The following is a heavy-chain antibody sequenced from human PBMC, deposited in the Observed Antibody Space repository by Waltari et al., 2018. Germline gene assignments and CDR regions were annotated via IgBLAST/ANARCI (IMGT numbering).Heavy chain of an antibody. V-gene: IGHV3-48*01. CDR3: VRDPDWLDP. J-gene: IGHJ5*02. CDR2: ISKTGNI. Sequence: EMQLVESGGCLVQPGGSLRLSCAASAFTFSSYSMDGVRQAPGEGLVWVAYISKTGNIYYSDSVRGRFTISRDNAKNSLALQMNSLRVEDTAMYYCVRDPDWLDPWGLGTLVTVSS. CDR1: AFTFSSYS.